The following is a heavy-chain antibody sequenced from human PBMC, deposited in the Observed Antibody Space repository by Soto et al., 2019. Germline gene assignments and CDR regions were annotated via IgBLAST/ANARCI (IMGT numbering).Heavy chain of an antibody. J-gene: IGHJ3*02. CDR1: GFTFSSYG. CDR2: IPNTENKK. CDR3: ARTAGGRVRGALDI. D-gene: IGHD6-13*01. Sequence: QVHLEESGGGVVQPGTSPRLSCVASGFTFSSYGMHWVGQAPGKGLEWVAVIPNTENKKYYADSVKGRFTISRDNSQNTLFLQMDSLMSEETAMYYCARTAGGRVRGALDIWGQGTMVTVS. V-gene: IGHV3-30-3*01.